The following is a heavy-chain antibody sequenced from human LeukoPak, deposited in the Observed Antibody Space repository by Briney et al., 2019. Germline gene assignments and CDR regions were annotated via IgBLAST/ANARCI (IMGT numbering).Heavy chain of an antibody. CDR3: VREDPQEYGSIDY. D-gene: IGHD3-10*01. J-gene: IGHJ4*02. Sequence: PGGSLRLSYAASGFTFSSYSMNWVRQAPGKGLEWVAYISRSSSSKHYADSVKGRFTISRDNAKNSLYLQMSSLRDEDTAVYYCVREDPQEYGSIDYWGQGTLVTVSS. V-gene: IGHV3-48*02. CDR1: GFTFSSYS. CDR2: ISRSSSSK.